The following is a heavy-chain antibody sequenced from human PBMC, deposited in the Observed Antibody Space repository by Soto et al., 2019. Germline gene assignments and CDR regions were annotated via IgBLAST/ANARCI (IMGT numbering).Heavy chain of an antibody. J-gene: IGHJ4*02. CDR1: GGSISSYY. V-gene: IGHV4-59*01. D-gene: IGHD4-4*01. Sequence: LSLTCTVSGGSISSYYWSWIRQPPGKGLEWIGYIYYSGSTNYNPSLKSRVTISVDTSKNQFSLKLSSVTAADTAVYYCARSPYYSNFDYWGQGTLVTVSS. CDR3: ARSPYYSNFDY. CDR2: IYYSGST.